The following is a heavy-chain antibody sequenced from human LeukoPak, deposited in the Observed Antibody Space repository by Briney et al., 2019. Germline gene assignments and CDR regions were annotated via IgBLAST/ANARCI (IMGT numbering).Heavy chain of an antibody. CDR1: GASISSYY. Sequence: PSETLSLTCTVSGASISSYYWGWIRQPPGKGLEWIGSIYYSGSTYYNPSLKSRVTISVDTSKNQFSLKLSSVTAADTAVYYCARVEFGELPNLDVWGKGTTVTISS. J-gene: IGHJ6*04. CDR2: IYYSGST. D-gene: IGHD3-10*01. V-gene: IGHV4-39*07. CDR3: ARVEFGELPNLDV.